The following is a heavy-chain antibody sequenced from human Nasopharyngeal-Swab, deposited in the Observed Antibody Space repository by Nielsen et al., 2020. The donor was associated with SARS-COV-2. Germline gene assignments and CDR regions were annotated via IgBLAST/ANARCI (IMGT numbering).Heavy chain of an antibody. Sequence: SETLSLTCSVSGVSISSGSYYWSWIRQPAGKGLEWIGHMYTSGSTNYNPSLKSRVAISIDTSKNQFSLRLSSVTAADTAVYYCARRYFDSLYGMDVWGQGTTVTVSS. CDR3: ARRYFDSLYGMDV. V-gene: IGHV4-61*09. CDR1: GVSISSGSYY. J-gene: IGHJ6*02. CDR2: MYTSGST. D-gene: IGHD3-9*01.